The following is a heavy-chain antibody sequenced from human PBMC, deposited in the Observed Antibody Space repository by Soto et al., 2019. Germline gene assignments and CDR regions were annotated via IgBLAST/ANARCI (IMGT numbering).Heavy chain of an antibody. CDR2: INPSGGST. V-gene: IGHV1-46*01. CDR1: GYTFTSYY. D-gene: IGHD5-18*01. Sequence: ASVKVSCKASGYTFTSYYMHWVRQAPGQGLEWMGIINPSGGSTSYAQKFQGRVTMTRDTSTSTVYMELSSLRSEDTAVYYCARALGIQLCLPRWWVQGTLVTVS. CDR3: ARALGIQLCLPRW. J-gene: IGHJ4*02.